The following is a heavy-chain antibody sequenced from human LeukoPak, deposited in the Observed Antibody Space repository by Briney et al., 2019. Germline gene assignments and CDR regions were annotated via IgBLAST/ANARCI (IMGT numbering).Heavy chain of an antibody. CDR3: ARARRDCSGGTCFSYYFDN. J-gene: IGHJ4*02. D-gene: IGHD2-15*01. CDR2: ISSIEGRI. CDR1: GFTLSNYA. Sequence: GGSLRLSCAASGFTLSNYAIHWVRQAPGKGLECVSAISSIEGRIYYANSVKGRFTISRDNSKNMVFLQMGSLRAEDMAVYYCARARRDCSGGTCFSYYFDNWGQGTLVTVSP. V-gene: IGHV3-64*01.